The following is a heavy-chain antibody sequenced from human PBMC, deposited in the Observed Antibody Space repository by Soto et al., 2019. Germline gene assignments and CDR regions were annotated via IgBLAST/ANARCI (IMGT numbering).Heavy chain of an antibody. CDR3: ARAGCDGGSCYTLVGLRYGMDV. J-gene: IGHJ6*02. D-gene: IGHD2-15*01. CDR1: GFTFSSYA. Sequence: QVQLVESGGGVVQPGRSLRLSCAASGFTFSSYAMYWVRQAPGKGLEWVAVISYDGNNKYYADSVKGRFTISRDNSKXKXXXQXXSLRAEKTAVYYCARAGCDGGSCYTLVGLRYGMDVWGQGTTVTVSS. CDR2: ISYDGNNK. V-gene: IGHV3-30-3*01.